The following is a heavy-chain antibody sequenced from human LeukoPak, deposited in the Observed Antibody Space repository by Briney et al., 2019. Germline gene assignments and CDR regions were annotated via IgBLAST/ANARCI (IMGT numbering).Heavy chain of an antibody. J-gene: IGHJ4*02. D-gene: IGHD6-19*01. CDR2: IGGRDGST. CDR1: GFTFSSYG. CDR3: ATSRQWLVRYFDY. Sequence: GGSLRLSCAASGFTFSSYGMSWVRQAPGKGLEWVSAIGGRDGSTYYADSVKGRFTISRDNSKNTLYLQMKSLRAEDTAVYYCATSRQWLVRYFDYWGQGTLATVSS. V-gene: IGHV3-23*01.